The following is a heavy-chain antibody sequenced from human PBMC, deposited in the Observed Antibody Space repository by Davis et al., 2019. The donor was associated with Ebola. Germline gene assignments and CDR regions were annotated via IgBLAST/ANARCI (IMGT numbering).Heavy chain of an antibody. CDR1: GSTFSSYS. J-gene: IGHJ6*02. D-gene: IGHD2-15*01. Sequence: GESLKISCAASGSTFSSYSMNWVRQAPGKGLEWVSSISSSSSYIYYADSVKGRFTISRDNAKNSLYLQMNSLRAEDTAVYYCARLRGCSGGSCYSVPYGMDVWGQGTTVTVSS. CDR2: ISSSSSYI. CDR3: ARLRGCSGGSCYSVPYGMDV. V-gene: IGHV3-21*01.